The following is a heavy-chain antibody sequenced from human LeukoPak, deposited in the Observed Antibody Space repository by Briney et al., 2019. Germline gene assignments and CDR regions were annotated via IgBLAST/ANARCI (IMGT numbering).Heavy chain of an antibody. J-gene: IGHJ1*01. Sequence: ASVKVSCKASGYTFTSYGISWVRQAPGQGVEWMGWISAYNGNTNYAQKLQGRGAMTTDTSTSTAYMELRSLRSDGTGVYYCSREGPSIVGASWCAEWSQGSLVTASS. CDR3: SREGPSIVGASWCAE. D-gene: IGHD1-26*01. CDR2: ISAYNGNT. CDR1: GYTFTSYG. V-gene: IGHV1-18*01.